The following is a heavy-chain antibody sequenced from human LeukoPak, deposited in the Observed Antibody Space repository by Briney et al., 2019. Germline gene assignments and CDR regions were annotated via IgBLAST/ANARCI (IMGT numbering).Heavy chain of an antibody. V-gene: IGHV1-2*04. CDR1: GYTFTGYY. J-gene: IGHJ1*01. Sequence: GASVKVSCKASGYTFTGYYMHWVRQAPGQGLEWMGWINPNSGGTNYAQKFQGWVTMTRDTSISTAYMELSRLRSDDTAVYYCARDGTAAAGRKAEYFQHWGQGTLVTVSS. CDR2: INPNSGGT. CDR3: ARDGTAAAGRKAEYFQH. D-gene: IGHD6-13*01.